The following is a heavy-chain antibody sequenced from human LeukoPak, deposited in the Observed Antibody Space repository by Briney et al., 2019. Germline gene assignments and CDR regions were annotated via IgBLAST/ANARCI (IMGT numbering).Heavy chain of an antibody. CDR1: GDSVSINSAA. V-gene: IGHV6-1*01. CDR3: ARSPSPYSSGWYFDY. CDR2: TYQRSKWYN. D-gene: IGHD6-19*01. Sequence: SQTLSLTCAISGDSVSINSAAWNWIRQSPSRGLEWLGRTYQRSKWYNDYAVSVKSRITINPDISKNQFSLQLSSVTPGDTAVYYCARSPSPYSSGWYFDYWGQGTLVTVSS. J-gene: IGHJ4*02.